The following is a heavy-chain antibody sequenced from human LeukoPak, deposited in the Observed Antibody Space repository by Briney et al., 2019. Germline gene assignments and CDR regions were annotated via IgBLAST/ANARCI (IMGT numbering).Heavy chain of an antibody. J-gene: IGHJ4*02. CDR3: ARRGTSSSWAHFDF. Sequence: GGSLRLSCAASGFTFSSSWMTWVRQAPGKGLECVANIKQDGSEIYYVDSVKGRFTISRDNAKNSLYLQMNSLGAEDTALYYCARRGTSSSWAHFDFWGQGTLVTVSS. CDR2: IKQDGSEI. CDR1: GFTFSSSW. V-gene: IGHV3-7*05. D-gene: IGHD6-13*01.